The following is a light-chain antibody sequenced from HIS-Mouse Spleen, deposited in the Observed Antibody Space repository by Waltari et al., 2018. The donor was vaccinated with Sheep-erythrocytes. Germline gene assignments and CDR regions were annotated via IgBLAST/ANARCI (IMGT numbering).Light chain of an antibody. CDR2: EGS. Sequence: QSALTQPASVSGSPGQSITISCTGPSSDVGSYNLVSLYHQHPGKAPKLMIYEGSKRPSGVSNRFSGSKSGNTASLTISGLQAEDEADYYCCSYAGSSTPWVFGGGTKLTVL. CDR3: CSYAGSSTPWV. V-gene: IGLV2-23*01. CDR1: SSDVGSYNL. J-gene: IGLJ3*02.